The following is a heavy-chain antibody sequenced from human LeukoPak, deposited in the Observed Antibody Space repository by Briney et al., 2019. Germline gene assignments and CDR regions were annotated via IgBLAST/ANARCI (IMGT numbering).Heavy chain of an antibody. CDR2: MYYSGST. CDR1: GGSISSGDYY. J-gene: IGHJ5*02. D-gene: IGHD3-10*01. CDR3: ARDRRGSGSYYPPARNWFDP. V-gene: IGHV4-30-4*01. Sequence: PSQTLSLTCTVSGGSISSGDYYWSWIRQPPGKGLEWIGYMYYSGSTYYNPSLKSRVTISVDTSKNQFSLKLSSVTAADTAVYYCARDRRGSGSYYPPARNWFDPWGQATLVTVSS.